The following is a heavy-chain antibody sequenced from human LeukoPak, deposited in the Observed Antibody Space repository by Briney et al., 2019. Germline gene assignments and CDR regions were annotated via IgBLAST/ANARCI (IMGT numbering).Heavy chain of an antibody. CDR3: ARTTEGGYTYGYFYYYYMDV. CDR1: GGSIRSNYY. Sequence: ASETLSLTCTVSGGSIRSNYYWGWIRPPPGKGLEWIGSIYYSGNSYYNPSLKSRVTISVDTSKNQFSLKLTSVTAADTAVYYCARTTEGGYTYGYFYYYYMDVWGKGTTVTISS. D-gene: IGHD5-18*01. J-gene: IGHJ6*03. V-gene: IGHV4-39*07. CDR2: IYYSGNS.